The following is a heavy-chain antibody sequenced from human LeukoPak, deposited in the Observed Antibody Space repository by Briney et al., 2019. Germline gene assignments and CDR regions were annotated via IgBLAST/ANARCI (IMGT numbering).Heavy chain of an antibody. D-gene: IGHD2-2*01. CDR2: IYNSGST. Sequence: KPSETLSLTCTVSGGSISSYYWNWIRQPPGKGLEWIGYIYNSGSTNYNPSLKSRVTISVDTSKKQFSLKLSSVTAADTAVYYCARQGVVSTSRAFDIWGQGTMVTVSS. CDR3: ARQGVVSTSRAFDI. V-gene: IGHV4-59*08. CDR1: GGSISSYY. J-gene: IGHJ3*02.